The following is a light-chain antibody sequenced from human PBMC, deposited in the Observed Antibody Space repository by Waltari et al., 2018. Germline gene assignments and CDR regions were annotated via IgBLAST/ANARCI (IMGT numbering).Light chain of an antibody. CDR3: QQNNSYSPTWT. J-gene: IGKJ1*01. Sequence: DIQMTQSPSTLSASVGDTVTITCRASQSTSSWLAWFQQKPGKAPQLLVYQTSTLESGVPSRCSGSVSVTQFTLTISSLHPYHFATYYCQQNNSYSPTWTFCQGTKVEIK. V-gene: IGKV1-5*03. CDR2: QTS. CDR1: QSTSSW.